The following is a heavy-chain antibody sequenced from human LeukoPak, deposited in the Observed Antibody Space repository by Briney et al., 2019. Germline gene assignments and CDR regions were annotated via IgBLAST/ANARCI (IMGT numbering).Heavy chain of an antibody. CDR1: GFTVSSNY. J-gene: IGHJ3*02. CDR3: ARGGDIVGATRSAFDI. V-gene: IGHV3-53*01. D-gene: IGHD1-26*01. CDR2: LSSGGTT. Sequence: GGSLRLSCAASGFTVSSNYMSWVRQAPGKGLEWVSVLSSGGTTYYADSLKGRFTISRDNSKNTLYLQMNSLRAEDTAIYYCARGGDIVGATRSAFDIWGQGTMVTVSS.